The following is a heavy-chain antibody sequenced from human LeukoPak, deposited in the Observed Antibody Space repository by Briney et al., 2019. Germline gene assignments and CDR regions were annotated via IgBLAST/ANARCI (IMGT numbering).Heavy chain of an antibody. CDR3: ARHDNWNFPY. D-gene: IGHD1-1*01. Sequence: PGGSLRLSCVASGFTFSSSWMTWVRQAPGKGLEWVANINPDGSGKDYVDSLKGRFTISRENARSSLSLQMNNLRAEDTAVYYCARHDNWNFPYWGQGTLVTVSS. CDR1: GFTFSSSW. V-gene: IGHV3-7*01. J-gene: IGHJ4*02. CDR2: INPDGSGK.